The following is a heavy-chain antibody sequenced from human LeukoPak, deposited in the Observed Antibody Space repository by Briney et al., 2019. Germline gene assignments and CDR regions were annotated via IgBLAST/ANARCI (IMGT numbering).Heavy chain of an antibody. Sequence: PSETLSLTCTVSGGSISTHNWSWIRQPAGQGLEWIGRIQTNGNTIYNPSLKSRVTMSVDTSKNQLSLKLSFVTAADTAVYFCAREMDYVWGSYDYWGQGTLVAVSS. CDR3: AREMDYVWGSYDY. CDR2: IQTNGNT. CDR1: GGSISTHN. D-gene: IGHD3-16*01. V-gene: IGHV4-4*07. J-gene: IGHJ4*02.